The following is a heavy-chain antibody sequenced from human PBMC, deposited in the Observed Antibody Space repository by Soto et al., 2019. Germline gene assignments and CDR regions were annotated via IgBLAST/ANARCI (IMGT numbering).Heavy chain of an antibody. CDR1: GTSISSSSYY. CDR3: AGXLVAANYYYYNGMDV. Sequence: SETLSLICTVSGTSISSSSYYWGWLRQPPGKGLEWIGSIYYSGSTYYNPSLKSRVTISVDTSKNQFSLKLSSVTAADTAIYYCAGXLVAANYYYYNGMDVWGQGTTVTVSS. V-gene: IGHV4-39*01. CDR2: IYYSGST. D-gene: IGHD6-13*01. J-gene: IGHJ6*02.